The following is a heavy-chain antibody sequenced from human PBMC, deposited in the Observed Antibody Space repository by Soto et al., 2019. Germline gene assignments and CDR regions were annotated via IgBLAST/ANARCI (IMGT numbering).Heavy chain of an antibody. D-gene: IGHD1-26*01. V-gene: IGHV4-61*01. CDR3: ARLGATDSGYFDY. CDR2: IYYSGST. Sequence: QVQLQESGPGLVKPSETLSLTCTVSGGSVSSGSCYWSWIRQPPGKGLEWIGYIYYSGSTNYNPSLKSRVTISVDTSKNQFSLKLSSVTAADTAVYYCARLGATDSGYFDYWGQGTLVTVSS. CDR1: GGSVSSGSCY. J-gene: IGHJ4*02.